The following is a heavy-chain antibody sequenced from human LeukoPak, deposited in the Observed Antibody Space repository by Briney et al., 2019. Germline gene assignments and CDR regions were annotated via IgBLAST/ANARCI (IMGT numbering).Heavy chain of an antibody. CDR3: ARYSVVVVPAAITSNYYYYYYMDV. V-gene: IGHV4-30-4*08. J-gene: IGHJ6*03. Sequence: PSETLSLTCTVSGGSISSGDYYWSWIRQPPGKGLEWIGYIYCSGSTYSNPSLKNRVTISVDMSKDQFSLKLSSVTAADTAVYYCARYSVVVVPAAITSNYYYYYYMDVWGKGTTVTVSS. D-gene: IGHD2-2*02. CDR1: GGSISSGDYY. CDR2: IYCSGST.